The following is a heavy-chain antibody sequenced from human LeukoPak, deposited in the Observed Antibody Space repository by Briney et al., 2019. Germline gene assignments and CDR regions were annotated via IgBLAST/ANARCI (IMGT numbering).Heavy chain of an antibody. CDR3: ARRVYSSSSEGAFDI. V-gene: IGHV4-59*08. Sequence: SETLSLTCAVYGGSFSGYYWSWIRQPPGKGLEWIGYIYYSGSTNYNPSLKSRVTISVDTSKNQFSLKLSSVTAADTAVYYCARRVYSSSSEGAFDIWGQGTMVTVSS. CDR2: IYYSGST. J-gene: IGHJ3*02. CDR1: GGSFSGYY. D-gene: IGHD6-13*01.